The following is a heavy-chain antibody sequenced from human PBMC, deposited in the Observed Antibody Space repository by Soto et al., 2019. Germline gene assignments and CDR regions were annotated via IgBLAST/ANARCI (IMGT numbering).Heavy chain of an antibody. CDR1: GFNVSDTY. J-gene: IGHJ3*02. V-gene: IGHV3-66*01. Sequence: EVQLVESGGGLVQPGGSLRLSCTASGFNVSDTYVNWVRQAPGKGMEWVSVISNRGDTHYADSVRGRFSLSRDISDNILHLQMNNLRVEDTAIYYCARESRYCRAGSCSITGDAYDIWGQGTMVPVSS. CDR3: ARESRYCRAGSCSITGDAYDI. D-gene: IGHD2-15*01. CDR2: ISNRGDT.